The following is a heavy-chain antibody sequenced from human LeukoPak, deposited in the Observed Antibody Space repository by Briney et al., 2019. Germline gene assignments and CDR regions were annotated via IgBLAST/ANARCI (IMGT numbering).Heavy chain of an antibody. Sequence: SETLSLTCAVSGDSSSSSIYYWGWVRQPPGKGLEWIGSIYYSGSTYHNPSLKSRVTISVDTSKNQFSLKLSSVTAADTAVYYCARRPRLGFWDYWGQGTLVTVSS. J-gene: IGHJ4*02. V-gene: IGHV4-39*07. CDR2: IYYSGST. CDR3: ARRPRLGFWDY. D-gene: IGHD3-3*01. CDR1: GDSSSSSIYY.